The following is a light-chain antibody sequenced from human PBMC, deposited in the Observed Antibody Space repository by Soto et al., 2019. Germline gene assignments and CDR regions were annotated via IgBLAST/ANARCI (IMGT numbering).Light chain of an antibody. J-gene: IGLJ2*01. V-gene: IGLV2-8*01. CDR2: EVS. Sequence: QSALTQPPSASGSPGQSVTISCTGTSSDVGGYNYVSWYQQHPGKAPKLMISEVSKRPSGVPDRCSGSKSGNTASLTVSGLQAEDEADYYYSSFAGNNNLVFGGGTKLTVL. CDR3: SSFAGNNNLV. CDR1: SSDVGGYNY.